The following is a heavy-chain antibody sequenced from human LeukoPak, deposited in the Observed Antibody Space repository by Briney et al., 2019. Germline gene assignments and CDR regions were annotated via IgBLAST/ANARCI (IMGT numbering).Heavy chain of an antibody. CDR2: IYYSGST. D-gene: IGHD2-2*02. CDR1: GGSISSYY. J-gene: IGHJ4*02. V-gene: IGHV4-39*01. CDR3: ASSTKPAAIYFDY. Sequence: PSETLSLTCTVSGGSISSYYWSWIRQPPGKGLEWIGSIYYSGSTYYNPSLKSRVTISVDTSRNQFSLKLSSVTAADTAVYYCASSTKPAAIYFDYWGQGTLVTVSS.